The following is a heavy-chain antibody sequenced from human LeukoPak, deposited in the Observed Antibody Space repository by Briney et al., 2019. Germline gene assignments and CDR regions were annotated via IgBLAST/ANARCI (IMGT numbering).Heavy chain of an antibody. Sequence: GASVKVSCKASGYTFTDYYIHWVRQAPGQGLEWMGIINPSGGGTSYAQRFQGRITMTSDTSTTTVYMELSSLRSEDTAVYYCARDSLYYDILTNYYREYFDYWGQGTLVTVSS. CDR1: GYTFTDYY. J-gene: IGHJ4*02. CDR2: INPSGGGT. V-gene: IGHV1-46*01. CDR3: ARDSLYYDILTNYYREYFDY. D-gene: IGHD3-9*01.